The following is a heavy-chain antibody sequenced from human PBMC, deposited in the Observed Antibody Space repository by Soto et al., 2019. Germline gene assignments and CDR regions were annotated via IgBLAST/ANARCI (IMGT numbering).Heavy chain of an antibody. CDR2: ISAYNGNT. V-gene: IGHV1-18*01. Sequence: GASVKVSCKASGYTFTSYGISWVRQAPGQGLEWMGWISAYNGNTNYAQKLQGRVTMTTDTSTSTAYMELRSLRSDDTAVYYCARAGLEYYDFWSGEEYHYYYMYVWGKGTTVTVSS. CDR3: ARAGLEYYDFWSGEEYHYYYMYV. CDR1: GYTFTSYG. J-gene: IGHJ6*03. D-gene: IGHD3-3*01.